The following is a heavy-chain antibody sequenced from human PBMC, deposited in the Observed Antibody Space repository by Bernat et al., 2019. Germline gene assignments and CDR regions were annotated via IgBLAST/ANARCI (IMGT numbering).Heavy chain of an antibody. CDR3: ARQKGYYDSSGYSGRYYFDY. CDR2: IYYSGST. V-gene: IGHV4-39*01. J-gene: IGHJ4*02. CDR1: GGSISSSGYY. D-gene: IGHD3-22*01. Sequence: QLQLQESGPGLVKPSETLFLSCTVSGGSISSSGYYGGWIRQPPGKGLEWIGSIYYSGSTYYNPSLKSRVTISVDTSKNQFSLKLSSVTAADTAVYYCARQKGYYDSSGYSGRYYFDYWGQGTLVTVSS.